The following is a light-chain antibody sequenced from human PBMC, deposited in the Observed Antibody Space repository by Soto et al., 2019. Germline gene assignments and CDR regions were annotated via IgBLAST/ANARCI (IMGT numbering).Light chain of an antibody. CDR2: GNN. V-gene: IGLV1-40*01. Sequence: QSVLTQPPSVSGAPGQRVTISCTGSSSNIGAGYDVHWYHQLPGTAPKLLIYGNNNRPSGVPDRFSGSKSGTSASLAITGLQAEDEADYYCQSYDSSLSGYVIFGGGTKLTVL. CDR1: SSNIGAGYD. J-gene: IGLJ2*01. CDR3: QSYDSSLSGYVI.